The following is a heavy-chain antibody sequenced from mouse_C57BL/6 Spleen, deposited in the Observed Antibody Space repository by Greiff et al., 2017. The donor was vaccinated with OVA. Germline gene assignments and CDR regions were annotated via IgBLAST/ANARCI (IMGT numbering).Heavy chain of an antibody. V-gene: IGHV1-74*01. Sequence: QVQLQQPGAELVKPGASVKVSCKASGYTFTSYWMHWVKQRPGQGLEWIGRIHPSDSDTNYNQKFKGKATLTVDKSSSTAYMQLSSLTSEDSAVYYCAKGARVGARDWDLDVWGTGTTVTVSS. CDR3: AKGARVGARDWDLDV. D-gene: IGHD1-1*01. CDR2: IHPSDSDT. CDR1: GYTFTSYW. J-gene: IGHJ1*03.